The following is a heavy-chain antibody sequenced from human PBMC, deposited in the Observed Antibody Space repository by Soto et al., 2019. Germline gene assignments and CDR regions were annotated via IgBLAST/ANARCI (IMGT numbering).Heavy chain of an antibody. CDR1: GSRFSGTT. CDR3: ATMNGYFEY. J-gene: IGHJ4*02. D-gene: IGHD3-22*01. Sequence: GGSLRLSCEASGSRFSGTTRSWVRQTPGKGLEWVAAITATGDRTYYADSVTGRFTISRDNSKKTHYLQMTSLRAEDTAMYYCATMNGYFEYWGQGTPVTVSS. V-gene: IGHV3-23*01. CDR2: ITATGDRT.